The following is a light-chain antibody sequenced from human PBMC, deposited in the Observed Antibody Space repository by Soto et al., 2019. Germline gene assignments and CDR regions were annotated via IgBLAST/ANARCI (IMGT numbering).Light chain of an antibody. CDR2: GLT. CDR1: HSAVGSYNL. V-gene: IGLV2-23*02. Sequence: QYALTQPASVSGSPGQSITISCTGTHSAVGSYNLVSWYQHLPGRVPKLIIFGLTERTSGVPNRFSGSKSGSTAYLTISGLQAEDEADYYCCSYVGTLVVFGGGTKVTVL. J-gene: IGLJ2*01. CDR3: CSYVGTLVV.